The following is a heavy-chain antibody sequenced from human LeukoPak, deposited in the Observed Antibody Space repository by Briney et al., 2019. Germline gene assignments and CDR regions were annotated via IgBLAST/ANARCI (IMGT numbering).Heavy chain of an antibody. CDR1: AASISNNTFY. D-gene: IGHD3-9*01. J-gene: IGHJ6*03. CDR2: IYADGAT. Sequence: PSQTLSLTCTVSAASISNNTFYWSWIRQSAGKGLEWIGRIYADGATNYNPSLKSPATISVDTSKNQFSLKLSSVTAADTAVYYCARNNYDKYYYYCMDVWGKGTAVTVSS. CDR3: ARNNYDKYYYYCMDV. V-gene: IGHV4-61*02.